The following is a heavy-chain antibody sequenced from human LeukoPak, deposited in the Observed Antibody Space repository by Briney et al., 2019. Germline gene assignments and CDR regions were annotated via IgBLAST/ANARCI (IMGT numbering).Heavy chain of an antibody. J-gene: IGHJ5*02. CDR3: ARVLPTLGRSLASDWFDP. V-gene: IGHV1-2*02. CDR2: INPNSGGT. CDR1: GYTFTGYY. D-gene: IGHD3-3*02. Sequence: ASVKVSCKASGYTFTGYYMHWVRQAPAQGLEWMGWINPNSGGTNYAQKFQGRVTMTRDTSISTAYMELSRLRSDDTAVYYCARVLPTLGRSLASDWFDPWGQGTLVTVSS.